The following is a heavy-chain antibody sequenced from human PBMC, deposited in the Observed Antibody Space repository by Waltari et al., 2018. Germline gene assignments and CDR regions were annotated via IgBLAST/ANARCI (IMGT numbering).Heavy chain of an antibody. V-gene: IGHV4-38-2*02. J-gene: IGHJ4*02. D-gene: IGHD2-2*01. CDR2: IHYSGNT. CDR1: GYPITREYY. Sequence: QVQLQESGPGLGKPSETLSLTCAVSGYPITREYYWTWIRQPPGKGPEWIGSIHYSGNTCSRPSLKSRATISIDTPQTQFSLKLTSVPAADTAVYSCARDSAYSSTGSDYWGQGTLVTVSA. CDR3: ARDSAYSSTGSDY.